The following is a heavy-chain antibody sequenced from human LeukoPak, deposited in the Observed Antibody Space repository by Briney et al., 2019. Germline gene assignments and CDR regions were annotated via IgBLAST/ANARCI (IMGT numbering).Heavy chain of an antibody. D-gene: IGHD3-9*01. V-gene: IGHV4-59*01. CDR2: IYYSGST. Sequence: SETLSLTCTVSGGSISSYYWSWIRQPPGKGLEWIGYIYYSGSTNYNPSLKSRVTISVDTSKNQFSLKLSSVTAADTAVYYCARNLPGGYFDWTYPGSYHGMDVWGQGTTVTVSS. J-gene: IGHJ6*02. CDR1: GGSISSYY. CDR3: ARNLPGGYFDWTYPGSYHGMDV.